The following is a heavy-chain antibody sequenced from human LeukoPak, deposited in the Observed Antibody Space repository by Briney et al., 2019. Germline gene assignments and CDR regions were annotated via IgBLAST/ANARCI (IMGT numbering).Heavy chain of an antibody. V-gene: IGHV4-34*01. CDR1: GGSFSGYY. D-gene: IGHD6-19*01. CDR3: ARGSSGWYLDFDY. J-gene: IGHJ4*02. CDR2: INHSGST. Sequence: SETLSLTCAVHGGSFSGYYWSWIRQPPGKGLEWIGEINHSGSTNYNPSLKSRVTISVDTSKNQFSLKLSSVTAADTAVYYCARGSSGWYLDFDYWGQGTLVTVSS.